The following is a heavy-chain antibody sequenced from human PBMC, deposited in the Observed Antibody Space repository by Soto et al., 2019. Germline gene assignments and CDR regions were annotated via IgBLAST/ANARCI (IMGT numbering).Heavy chain of an antibody. CDR1: CGSISSYY. CDR3: AREDSTKSTDY. D-gene: IGHD2-8*01. Sequence: SETLSLTCTVSCGSISSYYWRWIRQPPGKGLEWIGYIYYSGSTNYNPSLKSRVTISVDTSKNQFSLKLSSVTAADTAVYYCAREDSTKSTDYWGQGTLVTVSS. V-gene: IGHV4-59*01. CDR2: IYYSGST. J-gene: IGHJ4*02.